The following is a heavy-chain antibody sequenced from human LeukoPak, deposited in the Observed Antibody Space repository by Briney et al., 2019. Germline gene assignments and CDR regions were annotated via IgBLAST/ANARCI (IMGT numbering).Heavy chain of an antibody. Sequence: SETLSLTCTVSGGSVSSGSYYWSWIRQPPGKGLEWIGYIYYSGSTNYNPSLKSRVTISVDTSKNQFSLKLSSVTAADTAVYYCARDDGGNSSAFDIWAKGQWSPSLQ. CDR2: IYYSGST. D-gene: IGHD4-23*01. CDR3: ARDDGGNSSAFDI. CDR1: GGSVSSGSYY. V-gene: IGHV4-61*01. J-gene: IGHJ3*02.